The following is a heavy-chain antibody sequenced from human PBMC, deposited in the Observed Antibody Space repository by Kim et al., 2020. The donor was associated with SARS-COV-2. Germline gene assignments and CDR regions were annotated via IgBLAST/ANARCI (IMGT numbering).Heavy chain of an antibody. V-gene: IGHV4-34*01. CDR1: GGSFSGYY. Sequence: SETLSLTCAVYGGSFSGYYWSWIRQPPGKGLEWIGEINHSGSTNYNPSLKSRVTISVDTSKNQFSLKLSSVTAADTAVYYCARVLLWFGELLYRGSDYY. D-gene: IGHD3-10*01. CDR3: ARVLLWFGELLYRGSDYY. CDR2: INHSGST. J-gene: IGHJ6*01.